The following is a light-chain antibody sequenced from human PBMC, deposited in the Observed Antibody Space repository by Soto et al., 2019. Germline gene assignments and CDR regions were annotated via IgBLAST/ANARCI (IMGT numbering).Light chain of an antibody. Sequence: VLTQSPLSLSVTPGQPASVSCRSGQSLLHIAGQTHLFWYLQKPGQSPQLLIYEVSNRFSGVPDKFSGSGSGTDFTLKISRVEAEDVGVYYCMQSIQVPITFGQGTRLE. CDR3: MQSIQVPIT. CDR2: EVS. V-gene: IGKV2D-29*02. J-gene: IGKJ5*01. CDR1: QSLLHIAGQTH.